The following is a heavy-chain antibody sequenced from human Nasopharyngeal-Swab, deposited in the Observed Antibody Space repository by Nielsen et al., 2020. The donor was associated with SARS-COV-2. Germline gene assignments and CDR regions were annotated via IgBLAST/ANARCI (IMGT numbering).Heavy chain of an antibody. CDR1: GFTFSDYY. D-gene: IGHD3-16*01. CDR3: ARAALTVTYSFDY. J-gene: IGHJ4*02. V-gene: IGHV3-11*05. Sequence: GESLKISCAASGFTFSDYYMRWIRQAPGKGLEWVSYISSSSSYTNYADSVKGRFTLSRDNAKNSLYLQMNSLRAEDTAVYYCARAALTVTYSFDYWGQGTLVTVSS. CDR2: ISSSSSYT.